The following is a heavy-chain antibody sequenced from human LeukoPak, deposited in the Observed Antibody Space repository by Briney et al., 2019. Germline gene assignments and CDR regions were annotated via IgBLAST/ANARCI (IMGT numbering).Heavy chain of an antibody. CDR3: ARGWEILSSQDY. D-gene: IGHD1-26*01. CDR1: GYSISSGYY. J-gene: IGHJ4*02. Sequence: SETLSLTCSVSGYSISSGYYWGWIRQPPGKGLEWIGSIYHSGRTYYNPSLKSRVTMSVDTSKNQFSLKLTSVTAADTAVYYCARGWEILSSQDYWGQGTLVTVSS. V-gene: IGHV4-38-2*02. CDR2: IYHSGRT.